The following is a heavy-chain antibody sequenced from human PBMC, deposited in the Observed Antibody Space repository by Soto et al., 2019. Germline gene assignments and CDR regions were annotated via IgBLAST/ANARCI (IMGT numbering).Heavy chain of an antibody. CDR2: INAGNGNT. CDR3: ARDVAAADY. CDR1: GYTFTSYA. V-gene: IGHV1-3*05. D-gene: IGHD6-13*01. J-gene: IGHJ4*02. Sequence: HVQLVQSGAEEKKPGASVKVSCKASGYTFTSYAMHWVRKAPGQRREWMGWINAGNGNTKHSQKLQGRVTITTDTSASTAYMELSSLRSEDTAVYYCARDVAAADYWGQGTLVTVSS.